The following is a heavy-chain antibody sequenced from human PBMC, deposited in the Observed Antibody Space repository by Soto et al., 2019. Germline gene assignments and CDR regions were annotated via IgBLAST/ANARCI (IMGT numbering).Heavy chain of an antibody. D-gene: IGHD1-1*01. CDR2: MSHSGGT. CDR1: GGFVSSGSYY. CDR3: ARVERGTATTVVDAFDI. J-gene: IGHJ3*02. Sequence: QVQLQQWGAGLLKPSETLSLTCAVYGGFVSSGSYYWSWIRQPPGQGLEWIGEMSHSGGTHFNPSLKSLVTISVDTSKNQFSLNMTSVTAADTALYYCARVERGTATTVVDAFDIWGPGTMVTVSS. V-gene: IGHV4-34*01.